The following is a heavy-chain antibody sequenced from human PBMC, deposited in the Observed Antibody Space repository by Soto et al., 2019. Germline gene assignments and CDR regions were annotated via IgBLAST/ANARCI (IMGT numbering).Heavy chain of an antibody. J-gene: IGHJ4*02. V-gene: IGHV5-51*01. CDR1: GYNFPIYW. CDR2: IYPGDSDT. D-gene: IGHD1-1*01. Sequence: PGESLKISCKGSGYNFPIYWIGWVRQMPGKGLEWMGIIYPGDSDTRYSPSFQGQVTISADKSINTAYLQWSSLKASDTAMYYCARGTTTRKVDYWGQGTLVTVSS. CDR3: ARGTTTRKVDY.